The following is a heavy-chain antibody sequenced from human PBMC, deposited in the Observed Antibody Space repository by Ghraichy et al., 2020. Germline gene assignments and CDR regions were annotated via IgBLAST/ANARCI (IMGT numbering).Heavy chain of an antibody. V-gene: IGHV3-48*03. Sequence: GASLRLSCAASGFIFSNYEMNWVRQAPGKGLEWLSSIGSSGSATYYADSVQGRFTISRDNAKNSLYLQMNSLRAEDTAAYYCARDGAPVDYWGRGTLVTVSS. CDR2: IGSSGSAT. CDR1: GFIFSNYE. J-gene: IGHJ4*02. D-gene: IGHD3-16*01. CDR3: ARDGAPVDY.